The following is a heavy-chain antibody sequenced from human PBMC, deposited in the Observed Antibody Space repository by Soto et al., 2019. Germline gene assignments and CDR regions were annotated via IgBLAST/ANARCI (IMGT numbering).Heavy chain of an antibody. J-gene: IGHJ6*02. Sequence: QLQLQESGPGLVKPSETLSLTCTVSGGSISSSSYYWGWIRQPPGKGLEWIGGIYYSGSTYYNPSLKSRVTISVDTSKNQFSLKLSSVTAADTAVYYCARAIVAGTDRYYYYYGMDVWGQGTTVTVSS. V-gene: IGHV4-39*01. CDR2: IYYSGST. CDR3: ARAIVAGTDRYYYYYGMDV. CDR1: GGSISSSSYY. D-gene: IGHD6-19*01.